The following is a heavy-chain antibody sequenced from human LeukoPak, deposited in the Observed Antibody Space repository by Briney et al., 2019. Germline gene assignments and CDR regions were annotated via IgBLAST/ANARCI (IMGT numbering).Heavy chain of an antibody. CDR1: GGTFSSYT. J-gene: IGHJ4*02. V-gene: IGHV1-69*04. CDR2: IIPILGIA. CDR3: ARDPGERDDCSSTSCPKFRETTFDY. D-gene: IGHD2-2*01. Sequence: GASVKVSCKASGGTFSSYTISWVRQAPGQGLEWMGRIIPILGIANYAQKFQGRVTITADKSTSTNNMELSSLRSEDTAVYYCARDPGERDDCSSTSCPKFRETTFDYWGQGTLVTVSS.